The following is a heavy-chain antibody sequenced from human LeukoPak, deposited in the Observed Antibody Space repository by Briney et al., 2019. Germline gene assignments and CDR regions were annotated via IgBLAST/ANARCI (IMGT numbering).Heavy chain of an antibody. D-gene: IGHD3-22*01. CDR3: ARRDNRYYDSSGYSAPRAFDI. V-gene: IGHV4-34*01. CDR1: GGSFSGYY. Sequence: SETLSLTCAVYGGSFSGYYWSWIRQPPGKGLEWIGEINHSGSTNYNPSLKSRVTISVDTSKNQFSLKLSSVTAADTAVYYCARRDNRYYDSSGYSAPRAFDIWGQGTMVTVSS. CDR2: INHSGST. J-gene: IGHJ3*02.